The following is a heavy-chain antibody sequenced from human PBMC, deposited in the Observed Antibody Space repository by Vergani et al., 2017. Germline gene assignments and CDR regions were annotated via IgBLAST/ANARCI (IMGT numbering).Heavy chain of an antibody. V-gene: IGHV4-34*01. CDR3: ARLDYYDSSGYPSGGEYYFDY. CDR2: INHSGST. Sequence: QVQLQQWGAGLLKPSETLSLTCAVYGGSFSGYYWSWIRQPPGKGLEWIGEINHSGSTNYNPSLKSRVTISVDTSKNQFSLKLSSVTAADTAVYYCARLDYYDSSGYPSGGEYYFDYWGQGTLVTVSS. D-gene: IGHD3-22*01. CDR1: GGSFSGYY. J-gene: IGHJ4*02.